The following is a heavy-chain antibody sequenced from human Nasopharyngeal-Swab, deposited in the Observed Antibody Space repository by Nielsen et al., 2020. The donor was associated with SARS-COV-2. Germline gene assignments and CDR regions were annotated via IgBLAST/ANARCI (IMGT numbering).Heavy chain of an antibody. CDR1: GFTVSSNY. CDR3: ARGYSSSLC. Sequence: GESLKISCAASGFTVSSNYMSWVRQAPGKGLEWVSVIYSGGSTYYADSVKGRFTISRHNSKNTLYLQMNSLRAEDTAVYYCARGYSSSLCWGQGTLVTVSS. CDR2: IYSGGST. J-gene: IGHJ4*02. D-gene: IGHD6-13*01. V-gene: IGHV3-53*04.